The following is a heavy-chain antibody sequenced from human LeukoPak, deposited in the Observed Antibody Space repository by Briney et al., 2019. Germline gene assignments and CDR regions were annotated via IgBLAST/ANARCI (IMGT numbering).Heavy chain of an antibody. CDR3: ARSPYYYGSGSYSHNWFDP. CDR2: IYTSGST. D-gene: IGHD3-10*01. Sequence: PSQTLSLTCTVSGGSISSGSYYWSWIRQPAGKGLEWIGRIYTSGSTNYNPSLKSRVTISVDTSKNQFSLKLSSVTAADTAVYYCARSPYYYGSGSYSHNWFDPWGQGTLVTVSS. J-gene: IGHJ5*02. CDR1: GGSISSGSYY. V-gene: IGHV4-61*02.